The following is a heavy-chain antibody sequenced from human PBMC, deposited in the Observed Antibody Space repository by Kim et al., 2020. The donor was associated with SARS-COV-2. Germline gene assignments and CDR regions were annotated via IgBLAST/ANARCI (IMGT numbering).Heavy chain of an antibody. V-gene: IGHV3-30*18. D-gene: IGHD3-3*01. Sequence: GGSLRLSCAASGFTFSSYGMHWVRQAPGKGLEWVAVISYDGSNKYYADSVKGRFTISRDNSKNTLYLQMNSLRAEDTAVYYCVKDVKYYDFWSGYTHQQQVYYYYYGMDVWGQGTTVTVSS. J-gene: IGHJ6*02. CDR1: GFTFSSYG. CDR3: VKDVKYYDFWSGYTHQQQVYYYYYGMDV. CDR2: ISYDGSNK.